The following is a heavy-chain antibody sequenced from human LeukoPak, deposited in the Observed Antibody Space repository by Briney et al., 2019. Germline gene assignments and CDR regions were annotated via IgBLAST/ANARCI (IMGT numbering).Heavy chain of an antibody. CDR2: ISGSGGST. V-gene: IGHV3-23*01. CDR1: GYTFTSYG. J-gene: IGHJ4*02. Sequence: SCKASGYTFTSYGISWVRQAPGKGLEWVSAISGSGGSTYYADSVKGRFTISRDNSKNTLYLQMNSLRAEDTAVYYCAKDRAYSSGSYGFDYWGQGTLVTVSS. CDR3: AKDRAYSSGSYGFDY. D-gene: IGHD1-26*01.